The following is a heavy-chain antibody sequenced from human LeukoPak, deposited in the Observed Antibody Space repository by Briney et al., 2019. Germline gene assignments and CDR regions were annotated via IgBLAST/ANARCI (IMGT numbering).Heavy chain of an antibody. CDR3: ARDGVEMATIGSGKLDY. V-gene: IGHV1-46*01. CDR2: INPSGGGT. Sequence: GASVKVSCKASGYTFTSYYMHWVRQAPGQGLEWMGIINPSGGGTSYAQKFQGRVTMTRDTSTSTVYMELSSLRSEDTAVYYCARDGVEMATIGSGKLDYWGQGTLVTVSS. CDR1: GYTFTSYY. D-gene: IGHD5-24*01. J-gene: IGHJ4*02.